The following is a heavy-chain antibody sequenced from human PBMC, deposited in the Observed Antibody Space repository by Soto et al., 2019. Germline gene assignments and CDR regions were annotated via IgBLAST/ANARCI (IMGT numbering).Heavy chain of an antibody. V-gene: IGHV3-21*01. CDR1: GFTFSSYS. Sequence: GGSLRLSCAASGFTFSSYSMNWVRQAPGKGLEWVSSISSSSSYIYYADSVKGRFTISRDNAKNSLYLQMNSLRAEDTAVYYCASTTKVYYYYGMDVWGQGTTVTVSS. CDR3: ASTTKVYYYYGMDV. CDR2: ISSSSSYI. D-gene: IGHD1-1*01. J-gene: IGHJ6*02.